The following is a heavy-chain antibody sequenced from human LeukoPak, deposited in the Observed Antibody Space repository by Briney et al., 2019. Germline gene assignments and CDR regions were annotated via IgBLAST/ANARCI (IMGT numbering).Heavy chain of an antibody. V-gene: IGHV1-2*02. CDR3: ARGDGYLIPGFDY. CDR1: GYTFTGYY. CDR2: INPNSGGT. D-gene: IGHD5-24*01. J-gene: IGHJ4*02. Sequence: GASVKVSCKASGYTFTGYYMHWVRQAPGQGLEWMGWINPNSGGTNYAQEFQGRVTMTRDTSISTAYMELSRLRSDDTAVYYCARGDGYLIPGFDYWGQGTLVTVSS.